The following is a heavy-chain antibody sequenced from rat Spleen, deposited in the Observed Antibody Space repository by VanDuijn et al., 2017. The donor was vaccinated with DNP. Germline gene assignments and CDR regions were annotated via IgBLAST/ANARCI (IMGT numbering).Heavy chain of an antibody. J-gene: IGHJ3*01. CDR1: GFTFSDYY. CDR3: AKVRTTGIPGFAY. V-gene: IGHV5-7*01. CDR2: ISYDGRST. D-gene: IGHD1-9*01. Sequence: EVQLVESGGGLVQPGRSLKLSCAASGFTFSDYYMAWVRQAPTKGLEWVTTISYDGRSTSYPDSVKGRFTISRDNAKDTVYLQMNSLRSEDTATYYCAKVRTTGIPGFAYWGQGTLVTVSS.